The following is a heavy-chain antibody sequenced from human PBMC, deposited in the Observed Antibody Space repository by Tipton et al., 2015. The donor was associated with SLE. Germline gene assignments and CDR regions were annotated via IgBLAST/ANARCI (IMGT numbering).Heavy chain of an antibody. V-gene: IGHV4-34*01. J-gene: IGHJ2*01. D-gene: IGHD1-26*01. CDR1: GGSISSYY. Sequence: TLSLTCAVSGGSISSYYWSWIRQPPGKGLEWIGEINHSGSTNYNPSLKSRVTISLDTSKNQFSLKLSSVTAADTAVYYCAREGAVGSYYWYFDLWGRGT. CDR2: INHSGST. CDR3: AREGAVGSYYWYFDL.